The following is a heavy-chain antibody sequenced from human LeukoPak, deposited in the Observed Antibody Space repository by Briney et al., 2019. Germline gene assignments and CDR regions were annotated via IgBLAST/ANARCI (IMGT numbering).Heavy chain of an antibody. CDR2: INPDSGDT. D-gene: IGHD4-17*01. CDR1: GYSFANYY. CDR3: ARQSTYGDFDF. J-gene: IGHJ4*02. Sequence: ASVKVSCKASGYSFANYYIHWVRQAPGQGLEWMGWINPDSGDTNFAQKFQGRVSMTRDTSISTAYMELSRLKSDDTAVYYCARQSTYGDFDFGGQGTLVIVSS. V-gene: IGHV1-2*02.